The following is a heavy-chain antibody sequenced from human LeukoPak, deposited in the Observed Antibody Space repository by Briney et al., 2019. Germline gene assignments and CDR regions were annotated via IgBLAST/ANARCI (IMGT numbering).Heavy chain of an antibody. J-gene: IGHJ4*02. CDR3: ARYPDYGDYEELVDY. V-gene: IGHV4-30-4*01. CDR1: GGSSSGYY. D-gene: IGHD4-17*01. Sequence: SETLSLTCAVYGGSSSGYYWSWIRQPPGKGLEWIGYIYYSGSTYYNPSLKSRVTISVDTSKNQFSLKLSSVTAADTAVYYCARYPDYGDYEELVDYWGQGTLVTVSS. CDR2: IYYSGST.